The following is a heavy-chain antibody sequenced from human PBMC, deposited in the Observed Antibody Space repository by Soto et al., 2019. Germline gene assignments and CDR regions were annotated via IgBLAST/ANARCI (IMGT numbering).Heavy chain of an antibody. D-gene: IGHD1-26*01. CDR1: GFTFSSYG. CDR2: ISYDGSNK. CDR3: AKDLVGATMYYFDY. Sequence: GGSLRLSCAASGFTFSSYGMHWVRQAPGKGLEWVAVISYDGSNKYYADSVKGRFTISRDNSKNTLYLQMNSLRAEDTAVYYCAKDLVGATMYYFDYWGQGTLVTVSS. J-gene: IGHJ4*02. V-gene: IGHV3-30*18.